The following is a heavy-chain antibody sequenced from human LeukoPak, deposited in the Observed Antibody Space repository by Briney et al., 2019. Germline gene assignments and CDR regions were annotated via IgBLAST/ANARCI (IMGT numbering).Heavy chain of an antibody. CDR2: ISNSGEYA. D-gene: IGHD1-7*01. V-gene: IGHV3-23*01. Sequence: PGGSLRLSCTASGFTFTNFVINWVRQAPGKGLEWVSAISNSGEYALYAASVKGRFTISRDNSKNTVYLQMNSLRAEDTAIYYCARWTWNYYYWRQRTLDT. CDR3: ARWTWNYYY. J-gene: IGHJ4*02. CDR1: GFTFTNFV.